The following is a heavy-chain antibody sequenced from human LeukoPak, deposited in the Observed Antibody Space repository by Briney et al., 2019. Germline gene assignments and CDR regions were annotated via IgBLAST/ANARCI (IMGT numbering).Heavy chain of an antibody. V-gene: IGHV4-4*02. CDR3: ARGSSGYRRIGIWHAFDI. J-gene: IGHJ3*02. Sequence: PSETLSLTCAVPGGSISSSNWWSWVRQPPGKGLEWIGEIYHSGSTNYNPSLKSRVTISVDKSKNQFSLKLSSVTAADTAVYYCARGSSGYRRIGIWHAFDIWGQGTMVTVSS. CDR2: IYHSGST. CDR1: GGSISSSNW. D-gene: IGHD3-22*01.